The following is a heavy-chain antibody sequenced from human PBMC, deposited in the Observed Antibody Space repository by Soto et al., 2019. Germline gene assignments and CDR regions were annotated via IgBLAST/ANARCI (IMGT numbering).Heavy chain of an antibody. D-gene: IGHD4-17*01. CDR1: GGTFSSYA. Sequence: QVQLVQSGAEVKKTESSVKVSCKASGGTFSSYAISWVRQAPVQGLEWMGGILPIFGTATYAQKFQGRVTIAADEYTSTAYMTLSSLRSEATAVYYCARVRGPPGVHQAISMDVWGQGTTVTVSS. CDR2: ILPIFGTA. V-gene: IGHV1-69*12. CDR3: ARVRGPPGVHQAISMDV. J-gene: IGHJ6*02.